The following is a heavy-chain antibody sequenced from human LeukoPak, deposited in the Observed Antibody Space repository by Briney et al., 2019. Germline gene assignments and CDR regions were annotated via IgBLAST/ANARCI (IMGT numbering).Heavy chain of an antibody. J-gene: IGHJ4*02. CDR3: ARVRYSSSWLVGY. CDR1: GFTFSSYS. Sequence: PGGSLRLSCAASGFTFSSYSMNWVRQAPGKGLEWVSSISSSSSYIYYADSVKGRFTISRDNAKNSLYLQMNSLRAEDTAVYYCARVRYSSSWLVGYWGQGTLVTVSS. CDR2: ISSSSSYI. V-gene: IGHV3-21*01. D-gene: IGHD6-13*01.